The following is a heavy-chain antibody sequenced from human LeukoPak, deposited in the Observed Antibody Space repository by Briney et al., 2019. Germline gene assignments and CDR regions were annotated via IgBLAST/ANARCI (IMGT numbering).Heavy chain of an antibody. D-gene: IGHD6-19*01. CDR2: IGNVADT. CDR3: VRAPGSGGFDS. Sequence: GGSLRLSCATSGFTLGGYDMHWVRQLTGKGLEWVSSIGNVADTYYSGSVKGRFVISRDNARNFVFLQMNSLRAEDTAVYYCVRAPGSGGFDSWGQGAQVTVSS. V-gene: IGHV3-13*01. J-gene: IGHJ4*02. CDR1: GFTLGGYD.